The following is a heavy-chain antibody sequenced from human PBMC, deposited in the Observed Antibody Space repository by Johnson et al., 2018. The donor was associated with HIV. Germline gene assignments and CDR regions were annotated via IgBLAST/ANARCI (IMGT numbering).Heavy chain of an antibody. J-gene: IGHJ3*02. CDR1: GFIFTNYW. Sequence: VQLVESGGGVVQPGRSLRLSCATSGFIFTNYWMHWVRQAPGKGLVWVSRIQTDGSRTNYADSVKGRFTISRDNAKNTLYLRMNSLRAEDTAVYYCARELGSDDFDIWGQGTMVTVSS. CDR3: ARELGSDDFDI. CDR2: IQTDGSRT. V-gene: IGHV3-74*01. D-gene: IGHD1-26*01.